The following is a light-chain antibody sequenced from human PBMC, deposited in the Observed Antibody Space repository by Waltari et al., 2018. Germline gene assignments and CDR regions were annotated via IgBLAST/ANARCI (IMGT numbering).Light chain of an antibody. CDR1: SSDIGGYNY. Sequence: QSALTQPPSASGSPGQSVTISCTGTSSDIGGYNYVSWYQQHPGKAPKLMIYEVSKRPSGVPDRFSGSTSCDTASLTVSGLQAEDEADYYCSSYADSNNLVFGGGTKLTVL. V-gene: IGLV2-8*01. J-gene: IGLJ2*01. CDR2: EVS. CDR3: SSYADSNNLV.